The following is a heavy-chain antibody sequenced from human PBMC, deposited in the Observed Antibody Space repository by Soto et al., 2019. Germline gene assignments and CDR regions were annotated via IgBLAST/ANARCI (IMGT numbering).Heavy chain of an antibody. V-gene: IGHV1-18*01. Sequence: ASVKVSCKASGHTFPNYGINWVRQAPGQGLEWMGWISAFNGKTIYAQRFQGKFTMTTDTSATIAYMALRSLESDDTAVYYCARGQGDNGYDLQIDHWGQGTLVTVSS. D-gene: IGHD5-12*01. J-gene: IGHJ4*02. CDR2: ISAFNGKT. CDR3: ARGQGDNGYDLQIDH. CDR1: GHTFPNYG.